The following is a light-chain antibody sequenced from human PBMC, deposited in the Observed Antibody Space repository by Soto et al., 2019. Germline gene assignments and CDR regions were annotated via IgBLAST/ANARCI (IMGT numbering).Light chain of an antibody. Sequence: QSALTQPRSVSGSPGQSVTISCTGTSRDVGVYNFVSWYQQHPGKAPKLMIYDVSERPSGVPDRFSGSKSGNTASLTISGLQPEDEADYYCSSYTSSSTLVVFGGGTKLTVL. J-gene: IGLJ2*01. CDR1: SRDVGVYNF. CDR2: DVS. CDR3: SSYTSSSTLVV. V-gene: IGLV2-11*01.